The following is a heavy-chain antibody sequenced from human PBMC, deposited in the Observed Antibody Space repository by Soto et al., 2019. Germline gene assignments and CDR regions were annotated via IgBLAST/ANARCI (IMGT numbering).Heavy chain of an antibody. Sequence: EVQLVESGGGLVKPGGSLRLSCAASGFTFSSYSMTWVRQAPGKGLEWVSSISSSSSYIYYADSVKGRFTISRDNVNNQLLLQMNSLRAEDTAVYYCARDTGSYDYVDIDAFDIWGQGTMVTVSS. CDR3: ARDTGSYDYVDIDAFDI. CDR2: ISSSSSYI. D-gene: IGHD3-16*01. J-gene: IGHJ3*02. V-gene: IGHV3-21*01. CDR1: GFTFSSYS.